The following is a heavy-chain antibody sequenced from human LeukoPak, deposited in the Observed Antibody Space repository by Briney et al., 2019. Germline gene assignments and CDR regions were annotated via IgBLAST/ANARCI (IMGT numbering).Heavy chain of an antibody. Sequence: SEALSLTCTVSGYSISSGYYWGWIRQPPWKGLEWIGSIYHSGSTYYNPSLKSRVTISVDTSKNQFSLKLSSVTAADTAVYYCARGEGCGGDCSENWFDPWGQGTLVTVSS. CDR2: IYHSGST. J-gene: IGHJ5*02. V-gene: IGHV4-38-2*02. D-gene: IGHD2-21*01. CDR1: GYSISSGYY. CDR3: ARGEGCGGDCSENWFDP.